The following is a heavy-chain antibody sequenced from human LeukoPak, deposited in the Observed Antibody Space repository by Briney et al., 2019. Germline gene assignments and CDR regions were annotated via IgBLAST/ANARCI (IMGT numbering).Heavy chain of an antibody. J-gene: IGHJ6*02. D-gene: IGHD4-17*01. CDR3: ARESDYGAYYGMDV. CDR2: INAGNGNT. V-gene: IGHV1-3*01. CDR1: GYTFTTYA. Sequence: ASVKVSCKASGYTFTTYAMHWVRQATGQRLEWMGWINAGNGNTKYLQKFQGRVTITRDTSASTAYMELSSLRSEDTAVYFCARESDYGAYYGMDVWGQGTTVTVSS.